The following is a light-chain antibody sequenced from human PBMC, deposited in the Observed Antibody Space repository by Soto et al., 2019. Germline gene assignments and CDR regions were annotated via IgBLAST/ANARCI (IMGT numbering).Light chain of an antibody. Sequence: SYELTQPPSVSGSPGQTARITCSGDELSKQYAYGYQQKPGQAPVLLIYKDSERASGIPERFSGSSSGTTVTLTISGVRAEDEADYYCQSSDDSGDYYLFGTGTQATVL. CDR3: QSSDDSGDYYL. J-gene: IGLJ1*01. V-gene: IGLV3-25*02. CDR1: ELSKQY. CDR2: KDS.